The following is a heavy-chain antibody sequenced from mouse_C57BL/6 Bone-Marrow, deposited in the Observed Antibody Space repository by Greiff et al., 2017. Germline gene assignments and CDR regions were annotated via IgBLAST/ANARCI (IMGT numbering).Heavy chain of an antibody. D-gene: IGHD1-1*01. V-gene: IGHV1-54*01. CDR1: GYAFTNYL. CDR2: INPGSGGT. CDR3: AREGGHYYGSPFDY. J-gene: IGHJ2*01. Sequence: QVHVKQSGAELVRPGTSVKVSCKASGYAFTNYLIEWVKQRPGQGLEWIGVINPGSGGTNYNEKFKGKATLTADKSSSTAYMQLSSLTSEDSAVYFCAREGGHYYGSPFDYWGQGTTLTVSA.